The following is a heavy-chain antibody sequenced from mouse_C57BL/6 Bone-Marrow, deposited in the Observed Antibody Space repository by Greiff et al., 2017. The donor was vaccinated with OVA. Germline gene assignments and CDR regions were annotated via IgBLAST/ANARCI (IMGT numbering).Heavy chain of an antibody. J-gene: IGHJ1*03. D-gene: IGHD1-1*01. CDR3: ARCSNWYFDV. CDR1: GYSITSGYY. CDR2: ISYDGSN. Sequence: EVQLQESGPGLVKPSQSLSLTCSVTGYSITSGYYWNWIRQFPGNKLEWMGYISYDGSNNYNPSLKNRISITRDTSKNQFFLKLNSVTTEDTATYYCARCSNWYFDVWGTGTTVTVSS. V-gene: IGHV3-6*01.